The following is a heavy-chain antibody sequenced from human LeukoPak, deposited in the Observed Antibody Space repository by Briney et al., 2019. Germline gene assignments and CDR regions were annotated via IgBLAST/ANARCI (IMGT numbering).Heavy chain of an antibody. J-gene: IGHJ4*02. CDR3: AGEGDYYDSSGYQRDFDY. CDR1: GDSVSSNSAA. CDR2: TYYRSKWYN. V-gene: IGHV6-1*01. Sequence: SQTLSLTCAISGDSVSSNSAAWNWIRQSPSRGLEWLGRTYYRSKWYNDYAVSVKSRITINPDTSKNQFSLQLNSVTPEDTAVYYCAGEGDYYDSSGYQRDFDYWGQGTLVTASS. D-gene: IGHD3-22*01.